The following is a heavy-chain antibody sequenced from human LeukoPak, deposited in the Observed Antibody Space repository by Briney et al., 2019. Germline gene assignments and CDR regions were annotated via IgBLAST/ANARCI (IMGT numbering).Heavy chain of an antibody. CDR2: ISSNGSST. J-gene: IGHJ4*02. D-gene: IGHD5-18*01. Sequence: GESLRLSCPASGFTFTSNSMHWVRHAPGKGLEYVSAISSNGSSTYYAASVKGRFTITRDNSKNTLYLQMRSLRAEDTAVYYCVKDAGYGTKYYFDYWGQGTLVTVSS. V-gene: IGHV3-64D*09. CDR1: GFTFTSNS. CDR3: VKDAGYGTKYYFDY.